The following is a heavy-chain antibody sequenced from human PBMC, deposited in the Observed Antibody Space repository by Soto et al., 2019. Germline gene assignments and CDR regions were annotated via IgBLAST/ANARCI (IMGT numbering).Heavy chain of an antibody. J-gene: IGHJ5*02. CDR3: AILLIGYSSRPTCKRIGFDP. Sequence: SETLSLTCAVYGGSFSGYYWSWIRQPPGKGLEWIGEINHSGSTNYNPSLKSRVTISVDTSKNQFSLKLSSVTAADTAVYYCAILLIGYSSRPTCKRIGFDPWGQGTLVTVSS. D-gene: IGHD2-2*01. CDR2: INHSGST. CDR1: GGSFSGYY. V-gene: IGHV4-34*01.